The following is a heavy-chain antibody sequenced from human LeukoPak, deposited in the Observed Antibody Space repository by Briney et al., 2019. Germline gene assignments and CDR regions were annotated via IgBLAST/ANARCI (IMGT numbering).Heavy chain of an antibody. CDR2: IYYSGST. CDR1: GGSISSGDYY. J-gene: IGHJ5*02. CDR3: ARYYSGYDTGSWFDP. D-gene: IGHD5-12*01. V-gene: IGHV4-30-4*01. Sequence: PSETLSLTCTVSGGSISSGDYYWSWIRQPPGKGLEWIGYIYYSGSTYYNPSLKSRVTISVDTSKNQFSLKLSSVTAADTAVYYCARYYSGYDTGSWFDPWGQGTLVTVSS.